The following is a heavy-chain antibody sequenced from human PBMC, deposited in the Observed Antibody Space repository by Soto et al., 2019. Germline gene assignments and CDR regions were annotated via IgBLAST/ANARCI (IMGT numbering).Heavy chain of an antibody. CDR1: GGSISSSSYY. CDR2: IYYSGST. J-gene: IGHJ3*02. Sequence: QLQLQESGPGLVKPSETLSLTCTVSGGSISSSSYYWGWIRQPPGKGLEWIGSIYYSGSTYYNPSLKSRVTISVDTSKNQFSLKLSSVTAADTAVYYCRALGASRQANAFDIWGQGTMVTVSS. V-gene: IGHV4-39*01. D-gene: IGHD2-2*01. CDR3: RALGASRQANAFDI.